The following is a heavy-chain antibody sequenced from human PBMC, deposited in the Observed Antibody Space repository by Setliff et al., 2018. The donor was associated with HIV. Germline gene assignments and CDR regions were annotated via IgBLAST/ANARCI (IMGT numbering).Heavy chain of an antibody. J-gene: IGHJ4*02. CDR3: ARVSTDYAWGSFLSSGPYYFDF. Sequence: PSETLSLTCTVSGDSITSGTYYWSWIRQPAGMRLEWIGHISTSGTTNYNPSLKSRVTISADTSKSQFSLKLTSVTAADTAAYFCARVSTDYAWGSFLSSGPYYFDFWGQGALVTVSS. V-gene: IGHV4-61*09. CDR2: ISTSGTT. CDR1: GDSITSGTYY. D-gene: IGHD3-16*01.